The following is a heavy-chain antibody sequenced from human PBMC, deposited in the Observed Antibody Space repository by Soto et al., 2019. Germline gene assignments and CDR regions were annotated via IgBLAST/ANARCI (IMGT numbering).Heavy chain of an antibody. CDR3: GRGGGGYGNGTSDH. CDR1: GGSISNYY. Sequence: QVQLQESGPGLVKPSETLSLTCTVSGGSISNYYWSWIRQSPGKGLEWIAYIYYIGTTNYNPSLMRRATISLDTSKNQFSLKLSSVTAADTAVYYCGRGGGGYGNGTSDHWGRGTLVTVSS. V-gene: IGHV4-59*01. J-gene: IGHJ4*02. CDR2: IYYIGTT. D-gene: IGHD5-18*01.